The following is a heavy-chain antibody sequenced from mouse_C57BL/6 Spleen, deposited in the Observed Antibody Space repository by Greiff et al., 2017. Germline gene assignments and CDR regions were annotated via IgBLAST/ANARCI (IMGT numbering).Heavy chain of an antibody. D-gene: IGHD4-1*01. V-gene: IGHV1-69*01. CDR1: GYTFTSYW. Sequence: QVQLKQPGAELVMPGASVKLSCKASGYTFTSYWMHWVKQRPGQGLEWIGEIDPSDSYTNYNQKFKGKSTLTVDKSSSTAYMQLSSLTSEDSAVYYCASRTGSLDYWGQGTTLTVSS. CDR2: IDPSDSYT. CDR3: ASRTGSLDY. J-gene: IGHJ2*01.